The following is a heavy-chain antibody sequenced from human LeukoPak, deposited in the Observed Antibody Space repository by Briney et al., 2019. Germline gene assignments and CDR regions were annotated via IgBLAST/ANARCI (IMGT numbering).Heavy chain of an antibody. CDR2: IYPGDSDT. J-gene: IGHJ4*02. CDR3: ARQDYYDSSGYWPGEDY. CDR1: GYSFTSYW. V-gene: IGHV5-51*01. Sequence: GESLKISCKGSGYSFTSYWIGWVRQMPGKGLEWMGIIYPGDSDTRYSPSFQGHVTISADKSISTAYLQWSSLKASDTAMYYCARQDYYDSSGYWPGEDYWGQGTLVTVSS. D-gene: IGHD3-22*01.